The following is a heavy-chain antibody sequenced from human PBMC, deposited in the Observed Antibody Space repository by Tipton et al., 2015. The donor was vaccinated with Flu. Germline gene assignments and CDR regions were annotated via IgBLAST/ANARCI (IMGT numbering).Heavy chain of an antibody. J-gene: IGHJ2*01. CDR2: IYPSDSDT. D-gene: IGHD6-13*01. Sequence: QLVQSGAEVKKPGESLKISRKGSGYRFTTYWIGWVRQMPGKGLEWMGIIYPSDSDTRYSPSFQGQVTISADKSTNTAYLQWRSLKASDPAMYYCARRKAAADWYFDLWGRGPLVTVSS. V-gene: IGHV5-51*01. CDR3: ARRKAAADWYFDL. CDR1: GYRFTTYW.